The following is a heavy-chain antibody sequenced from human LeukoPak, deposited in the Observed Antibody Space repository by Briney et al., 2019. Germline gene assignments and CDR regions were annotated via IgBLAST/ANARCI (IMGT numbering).Heavy chain of an antibody. CDR1: GGSFSGYS. CDR3: ARSQYYDILTGYPPGHWFDP. V-gene: IGHV4-34*01. D-gene: IGHD3-9*01. CDR2: INHSGST. J-gene: IGHJ5*02. Sequence: PSETLSLTCAVYGGSFSGYSWSWIRQPPGKGLEWIGEINHSGSTNYNPSLKSRVTISVDTSKNQFSLRLSSVTAADTAVYHCARSQYYDILTGYPPGHWFDPWGQGTLVTVSS.